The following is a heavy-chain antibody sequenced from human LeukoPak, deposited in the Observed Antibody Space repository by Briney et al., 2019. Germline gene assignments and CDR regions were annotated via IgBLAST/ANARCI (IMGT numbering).Heavy chain of an antibody. CDR2: IYPGDSDT. V-gene: IGHV5-51*01. Sequence: GESLKISCKGSGYSFTSYWIGWVRQMPGKGLAWMGIIYPGDSDTRYSPSFQGQVTISADKSISTAYLQWSSLKASDTAMYYCARHAKPESITMVRGVYGYFDYWGQGTLVTVSS. D-gene: IGHD3-10*01. CDR1: GYSFTSYW. CDR3: ARHAKPESITMVRGVYGYFDY. J-gene: IGHJ4*02.